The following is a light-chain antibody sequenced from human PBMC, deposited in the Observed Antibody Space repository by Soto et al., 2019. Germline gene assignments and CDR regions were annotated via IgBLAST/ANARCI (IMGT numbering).Light chain of an antibody. Sequence: DIQMTQSPSTLSASVGDRVTITCRASQSLNNDLAWYQQKPGKAPNLLIYDASTLERGVPSRFSGTGSGTESTLAINSLQPDDFATYYCQQYHRSSITFGQGTRMEIK. V-gene: IGKV1-5*01. CDR3: QQYHRSSIT. J-gene: IGKJ5*01. CDR2: DAS. CDR1: QSLNND.